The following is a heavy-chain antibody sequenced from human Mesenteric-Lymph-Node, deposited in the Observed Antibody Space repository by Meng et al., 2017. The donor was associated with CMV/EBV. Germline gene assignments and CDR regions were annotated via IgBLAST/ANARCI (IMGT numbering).Heavy chain of an antibody. J-gene: IGHJ4*02. CDR2: IYYSGST. Sequence: ISSGGDYWSCIRQHPGKGLECIGYIYYSGSTYYTPSLKSRVTISVDTSKNQSPLKLSSVTAADTAVYYCARVHYSYCSGGSCYYFDYWGQGTLVTVSS. V-gene: IGHV4-31*02. CDR1: ISSGGDY. CDR3: ARVHYSYCSGGSCYYFDY. D-gene: IGHD2-15*01.